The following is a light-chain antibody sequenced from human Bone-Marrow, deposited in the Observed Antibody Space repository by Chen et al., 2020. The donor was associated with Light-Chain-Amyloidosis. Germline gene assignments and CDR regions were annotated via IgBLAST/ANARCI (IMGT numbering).Light chain of an antibody. CDR2: RDT. Sequence: SYDLTQPPSVSVSPGQTARITCSGDDLPTKYAYWYQQKPGQAPVLVIHRDTERPSGISERFSGSISGTTATLTISGGQAEDEADDHCQAADSSGTYEVRFGGGTKLTV. V-gene: IGLV3-25*03. J-gene: IGLJ2*01. CDR1: DLPTKY. CDR3: QAADSSGTYEVR.